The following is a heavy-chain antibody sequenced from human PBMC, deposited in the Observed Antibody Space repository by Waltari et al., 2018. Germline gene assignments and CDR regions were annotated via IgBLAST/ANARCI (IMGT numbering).Heavy chain of an antibody. J-gene: IGHJ4*02. CDR1: GFAFSSYH. Sequence: QLVESGGGLVKPGGSLRLSCAASGFAFSSYHRNWVRQAPGKGVEWVSSNSRSRTYIYYADSVKGRFTVSRDNAKNALFLQMSSLRVEDTAVYYCASVDSSAFSRSFDYWGLGTLVTVSS. CDR2: NSRSRTYI. CDR3: ASVDSSAFSRSFDY. D-gene: IGHD3-22*01. V-gene: IGHV3-21*02.